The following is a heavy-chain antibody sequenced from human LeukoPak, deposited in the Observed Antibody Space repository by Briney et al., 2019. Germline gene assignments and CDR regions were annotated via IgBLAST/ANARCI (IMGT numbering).Heavy chain of an antibody. J-gene: IGHJ4*02. Sequence: ASVKVSCKASGGTFSSYAISWVRQAPGQGLEWMGIINPSGGSTSYAQKFQGRVTMTRDTSTSTVYMELSSLRSEDTAVYYCARDRIWDTAMVLGHFDYWGQGTLVTVSS. CDR3: ARDRIWDTAMVLGHFDY. V-gene: IGHV1-46*01. CDR2: INPSGGST. D-gene: IGHD5-18*01. CDR1: GGTFSSYA.